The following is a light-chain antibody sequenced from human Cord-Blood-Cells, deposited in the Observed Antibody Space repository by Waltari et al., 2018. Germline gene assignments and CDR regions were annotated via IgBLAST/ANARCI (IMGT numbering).Light chain of an antibody. CDR1: SSDVVGYNY. CDR3: SSYTSSSTYV. V-gene: IGLV2-14*01. J-gene: IGLJ1*01. Sequence: ALTQPASVSGSPGQSVTISCTGTSSDVVGYNYVPWYQQHPGKAPKLMIYDVSKRPSGVSNRFSGSKSGNTASLTISGLQAEDEADYYCSSYTSSSTYVFGTGTKVTVL. CDR2: DVS.